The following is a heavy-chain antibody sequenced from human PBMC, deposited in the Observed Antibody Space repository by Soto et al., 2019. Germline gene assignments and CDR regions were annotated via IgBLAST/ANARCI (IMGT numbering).Heavy chain of an antibody. J-gene: IGHJ3*02. CDR3: ARVVAYCGGDCYSSDDAFDI. D-gene: IGHD2-21*02. CDR1: GFTFSDYY. Sequence: QVQLVESGGGLVKPGGSLRLSRAASGFTFSDYYMSWIRQAPGKGLEWVSYISSSSSYTNYADSVKGRFTISRDNAKNSLYLQMNSLRAEDTAVYYCARVVAYCGGDCYSSDDAFDIWGQGTMVTVSS. V-gene: IGHV3-11*05. CDR2: ISSSSSYT.